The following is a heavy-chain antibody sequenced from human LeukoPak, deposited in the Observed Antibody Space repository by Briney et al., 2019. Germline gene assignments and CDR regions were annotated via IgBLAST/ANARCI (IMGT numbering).Heavy chain of an antibody. J-gene: IGHJ3*02. CDR3: AEVMWLPKIQGRAFDI. CDR2: ISGSGGST. CDR1: GFTFSSYA. D-gene: IGHD6-19*01. V-gene: IGHV3-23*01. Sequence: GGSLRLSCAASGFTFSSYAMSWVRQAPGKGLEWVSAISGSGGSTYYADSVKGRFTISRDNSKNTLYLQMNSLRAEDTAVYYCAEVMWLPKIQGRAFDIWGQGTMVTVSS.